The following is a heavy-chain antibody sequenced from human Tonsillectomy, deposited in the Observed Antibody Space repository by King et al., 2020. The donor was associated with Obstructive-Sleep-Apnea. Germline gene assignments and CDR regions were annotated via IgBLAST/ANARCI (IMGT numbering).Heavy chain of an antibody. Sequence: VQLVESGGGLVQPGGSLRLSCAASGFSFSRYALTWVCLAPGKGLHWVSAISGSGGSTYYTYSVNGRFTISRDNSKNTLYLQMCSLRVEDTAMYHCVKDSDYNSGGYNYPEYWGQGTLVTVSS. V-gene: IGHV3-23*04. CDR2: ISGSGGST. CDR1: GFSFSRYA. D-gene: IGHD3-22*01. CDR3: VKDSDYNSGGYNYPEY. J-gene: IGHJ4*02.